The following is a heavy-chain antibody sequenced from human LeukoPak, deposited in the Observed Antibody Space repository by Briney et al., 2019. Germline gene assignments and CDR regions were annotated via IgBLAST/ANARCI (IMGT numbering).Heavy chain of an antibody. CDR2: IRSSGAIT. J-gene: IGHJ5*02. V-gene: IGHV3-23*01. CDR3: ARGRITMVRGAPLWFDP. Sequence: GGSLRLSCAASGFTFSSYAMNWVRQAPGKGLEWVSGIRSSGAITYYADSVKGRFTISRDNSKNTLYLQMNSLRAEDTAVYYCARGRITMVRGAPLWFDPWGQGTLVTVSS. CDR1: GFTFSSYA. D-gene: IGHD3-10*01.